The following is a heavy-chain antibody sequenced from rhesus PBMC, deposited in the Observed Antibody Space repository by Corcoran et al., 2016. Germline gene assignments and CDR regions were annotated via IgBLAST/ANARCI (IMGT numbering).Heavy chain of an antibody. D-gene: IGHD3-3*01. CDR1: GHTFTNYY. V-gene: IGHV1-1*01. CDR2: ISPFNSNP. CDR3: TRAIGRGAFDY. Sequence: QVQLVQSGAEIQQPGASVKTHCKASGHTFTNYYMSLVRQAPGQGLEWIGLISPFNSNPGSTQHCPGRVTITPDTATSTGYMELSSLRSEATAVYYCTRAIGRGAFDYWGQGVLVTVSS. J-gene: IGHJ4*01.